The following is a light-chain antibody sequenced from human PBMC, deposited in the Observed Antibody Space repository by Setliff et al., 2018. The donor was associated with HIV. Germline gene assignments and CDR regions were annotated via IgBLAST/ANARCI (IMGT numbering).Light chain of an antibody. CDR1: SSDVGSYNH. Sequence: SALPQPASVSGSPGQSITISCTGTSSDVGSYNHVSWYQQHPGKAPKLMIYEVTKRPSGVSSRFSGSKSGNTASLTISGLQAEDEADYYCCSYADTSTYVFGTGTKVTVL. V-gene: IGLV2-23*02. CDR2: EVT. J-gene: IGLJ1*01. CDR3: CSYADTSTYV.